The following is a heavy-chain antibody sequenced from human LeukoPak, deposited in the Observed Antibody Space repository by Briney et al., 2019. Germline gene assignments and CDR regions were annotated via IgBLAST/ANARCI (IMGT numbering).Heavy chain of an antibody. CDR1: GGSISSFY. Sequence: SETLSLTCTVSGGSISSFYWSWIRQPPGKGLEWIGYIFYSGSTNYNPSLKSRVTISVDTSKNQISLKLSSVTAADTAVYYCARDLGVMVRAFDIWGQGTMVTVSS. V-gene: IGHV4-59*01. CDR3: ARDLGVMVRAFDI. CDR2: IFYSGST. J-gene: IGHJ3*02. D-gene: IGHD5-18*01.